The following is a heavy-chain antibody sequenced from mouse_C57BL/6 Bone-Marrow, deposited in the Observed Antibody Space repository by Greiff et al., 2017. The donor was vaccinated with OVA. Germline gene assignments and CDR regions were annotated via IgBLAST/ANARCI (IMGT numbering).Heavy chain of an antibody. J-gene: IGHJ2*01. D-gene: IGHD1-1*01. CDR1: GYSITSGYD. V-gene: IGHV3-1*01. CDR3: ARGGTTVGGYFDY. CDR2: ISYSGST. Sequence: EVQRVESGPGMVKPSQSLSLTCTVTGYSITSGYDWHWIRHFPGNKLEWMGYISYSGSTNYNPSLKSRISITHDTSKNHFFLKLNSVTTEDTATYYCARGGTTVGGYFDYWGQGTTLTVSS.